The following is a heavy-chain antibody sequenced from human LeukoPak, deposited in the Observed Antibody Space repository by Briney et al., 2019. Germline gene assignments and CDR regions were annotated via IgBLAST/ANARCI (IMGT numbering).Heavy chain of an antibody. J-gene: IGHJ4*02. CDR1: GFTFSNYA. Sequence: GGSLRLSCAASGFTFSNYAMSWVRQAPGKGLEWVSSISGSGGNTYYADSVKGRFTISRDNAKNSLYLQMNSLRAEDMALYYCAKGDSGYGQGNFDYWGQGTLVTVSS. D-gene: IGHD5-12*01. CDR2: ISGSGGNT. CDR3: AKGDSGYGQGNFDY. V-gene: IGHV3-23*01.